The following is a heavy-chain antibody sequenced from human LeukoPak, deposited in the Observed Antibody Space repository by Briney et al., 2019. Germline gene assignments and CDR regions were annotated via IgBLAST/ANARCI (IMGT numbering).Heavy chain of an antibody. CDR1: GGSISTYY. CDR3: ARGLNSSDWYFDL. Sequence: TSETLSLTCTVSGGSISTYYWSWIRQPPGKGLEWIAYIHYSGSTNYNPSLRSRVTISVDTSKNQFSLKLSSVTAADTAVYYCARGLNSSDWYFDLWGRGTLVTVSS. J-gene: IGHJ2*01. CDR2: IHYSGST. D-gene: IGHD4/OR15-4a*01. V-gene: IGHV4-59*01.